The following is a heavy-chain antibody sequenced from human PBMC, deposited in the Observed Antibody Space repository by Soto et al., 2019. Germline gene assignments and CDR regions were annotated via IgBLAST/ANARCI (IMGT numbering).Heavy chain of an antibody. Sequence: AGGSLRLSCAVSGFTFSSYGMHWVRQAPGKGLEWVAVISYDGSNKYYADSVKGRFTISRDNSKNTLYLQMNSLRAEDTAVYYCANGALGLSCSGGSCYSNFVYWGQGTLVTVSS. D-gene: IGHD2-15*01. CDR2: ISYDGSNK. V-gene: IGHV3-30*18. CDR3: ANGALGLSCSGGSCYSNFVY. J-gene: IGHJ4*02. CDR1: GFTFSSYG.